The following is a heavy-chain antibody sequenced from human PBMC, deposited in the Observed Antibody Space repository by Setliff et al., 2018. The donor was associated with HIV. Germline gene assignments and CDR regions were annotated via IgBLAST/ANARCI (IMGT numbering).Heavy chain of an antibody. CDR1: GYPFTGYY. Sequence: ASVKVSCKASGYPFTGYYMHWVRQAPGQGLEWMGWINPNSGGTNYAQKFQGRVTMTSDTSISTAYLELSGLISDDTAIYYCARDRAYCSSGSCYRPLVYYFYYMDVWGTGTTVTVSS. CDR3: ARDRAYCSSGSCYRPLVYYFYYMDV. J-gene: IGHJ6*03. D-gene: IGHD2-15*01. CDR2: INPNSGGT. V-gene: IGHV1-2*02.